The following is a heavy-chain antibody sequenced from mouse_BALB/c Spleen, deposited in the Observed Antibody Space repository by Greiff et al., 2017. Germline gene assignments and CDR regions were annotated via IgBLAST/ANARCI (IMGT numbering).Heavy chain of an antibody. V-gene: IGHV5-12-1*01. CDR1: GFAFSSYD. J-gene: IGHJ2*01. Sequence: EEKLMESGGGLVKPGGSLKLSCAASGFAFSSYDMSWVRQTPEKRLEWVAYISSGGGSTYYPDTVKGRFTISRDNAKNTLYLQMSSLKSEDTAMYYCARRDFDYWGQGTTLTVSS. CDR3: ARRDFDY. CDR2: ISSGGGST.